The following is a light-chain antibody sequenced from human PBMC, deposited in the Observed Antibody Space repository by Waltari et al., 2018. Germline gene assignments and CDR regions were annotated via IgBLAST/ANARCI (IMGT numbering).Light chain of an antibody. V-gene: IGKV3-15*01. J-gene: IGKJ1*01. CDR2: GAS. Sequence: EIVMTQSPATLSVSPGERATLSCRASQSVRNNLVWYQQKPGQAPRLLIYGASTRVTGIPARFSGSGSGTEFTLTISSLQSEDFAVYYCQQYNNWPPWTFDQGTKVEIK. CDR1: QSVRNN. CDR3: QQYNNWPPWT.